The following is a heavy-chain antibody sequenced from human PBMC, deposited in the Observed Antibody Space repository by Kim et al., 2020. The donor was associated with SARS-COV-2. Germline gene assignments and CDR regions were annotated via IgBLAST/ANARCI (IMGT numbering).Heavy chain of an antibody. CDR2: ISSSGTNI. CDR3: SSSLVIAPLHSGYCDGGSCYFGDY. V-gene: IGHV3-48*03. D-gene: IGHD2-15*01. Sequence: GGSLRLSCAASGFIFSSYEMNWVRQAPGKGLEWVSYISSSGTNIFYADSVKGRFNISRDNAKNSLYLQMNSLRAEDTAVYYCSSSLVIAPLHSGYCDGGSCYFGDYWGQGTLVTVSS. J-gene: IGHJ4*02. CDR1: GFIFSSYE.